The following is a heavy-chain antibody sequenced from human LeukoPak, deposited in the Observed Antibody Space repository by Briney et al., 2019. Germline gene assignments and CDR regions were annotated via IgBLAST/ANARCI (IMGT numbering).Heavy chain of an antibody. V-gene: IGHV3-20*04. Sequence: GGSLRLSCEASGFFFVDNGMSWVRHGPGKGLEWVSGINWDGDSTGYADSVKGRFTISRDNAKNSLYLQMNSLRPEDTALYYCASGDRNGWYFDRWGQGTLVTVSS. J-gene: IGHJ4*02. CDR3: ASGDRNGWYFDR. D-gene: IGHD6-19*01. CDR1: GFFFVDNG. CDR2: INWDGDST.